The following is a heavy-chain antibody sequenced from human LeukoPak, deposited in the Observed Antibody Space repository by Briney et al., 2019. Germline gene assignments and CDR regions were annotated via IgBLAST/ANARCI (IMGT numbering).Heavy chain of an antibody. Sequence: PSETLSLTCTVSGGSISSYYWSWIRQPPGKGLEWIGYIYYSGSTNYNPSLKSRVTISVDTSKNQFSLKLSSVTAADTAVYYCARGLSGWYDQQTFDYWGQGTLVTVSS. D-gene: IGHD6-19*01. CDR3: ARGLSGWYDQQTFDY. V-gene: IGHV4-59*08. CDR2: IYYSGST. CDR1: GGSISSYY. J-gene: IGHJ4*02.